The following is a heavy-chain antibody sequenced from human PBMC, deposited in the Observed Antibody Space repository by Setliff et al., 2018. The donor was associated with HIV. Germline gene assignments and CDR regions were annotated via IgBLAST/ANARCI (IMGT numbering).Heavy chain of an antibody. D-gene: IGHD3-22*01. CDR2: IYYSGST. J-gene: IGHJ3*02. Sequence: PSETLSLTCTVSGGSISSHYWSWVRQPPGKGLEWIGYIYYSGSTNYNPSLKSRVTISVDTSKKQFSLKMSSVTAADTAIYYCARGSSGSDRTEYDDAFDIWGQGTVVTVSS. CDR1: GGSISSHY. V-gene: IGHV4-59*11. CDR3: ARGSSGSDRTEYDDAFDI.